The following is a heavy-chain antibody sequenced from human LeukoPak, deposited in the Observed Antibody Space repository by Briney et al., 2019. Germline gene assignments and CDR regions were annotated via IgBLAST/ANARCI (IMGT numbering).Heavy chain of an antibody. CDR3: ARESRAAERNDAFDI. J-gene: IGHJ3*02. CDR1: GFTFSSYS. V-gene: IGHV3-21*01. CDR2: ISSSSYI. D-gene: IGHD6-13*01. Sequence: PGGSLRLSCAASGFTFSSYSMNWVRQAPGKGLEWVSSISSSSYIYYADSVKGRFTISRDNAKNSLYLQMNSLRAEDTAVYFCARESRAAERNDAFDIWGQGTMVTVSS.